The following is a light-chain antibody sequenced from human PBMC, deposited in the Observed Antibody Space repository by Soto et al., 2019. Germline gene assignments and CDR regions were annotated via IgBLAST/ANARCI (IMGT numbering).Light chain of an antibody. CDR2: AAS. V-gene: IGKV1-27*01. Sequence: GDRVTLTCRASQGIVVYLAWFQQKPGKVPKLLIYAASALQSLGPSRFSGSGSGTDFTLTISSLQPEDIVTYCSQKYTCEPLSFGGGLKVDVK. CDR1: QGIVVY. J-gene: IGKJ4*01. CDR3: QKYTCEPLS.